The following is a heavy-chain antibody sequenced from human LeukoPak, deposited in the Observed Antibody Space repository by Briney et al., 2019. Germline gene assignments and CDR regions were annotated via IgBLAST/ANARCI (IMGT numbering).Heavy chain of an antibody. CDR1: GYSISSGYY. Sequence: MTSETLSLTCTVSGYSISSGYYWGWIRQPPGKGLEWIGSIYHSGSTYYNPSLKSRVTISVDTSKNQFSLKLSSVTAADTAVYYCATGYCSSTSCRFDYWGQGTLVTVSS. J-gene: IGHJ4*02. CDR3: ATGYCSSTSCRFDY. D-gene: IGHD2-2*01. V-gene: IGHV4-38-2*02. CDR2: IYHSGST.